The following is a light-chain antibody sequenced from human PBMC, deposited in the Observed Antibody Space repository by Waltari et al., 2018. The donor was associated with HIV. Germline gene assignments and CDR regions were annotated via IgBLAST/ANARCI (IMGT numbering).Light chain of an antibody. J-gene: IGLJ3*02. Sequence: QSVLTQPPSTSGTPGKTVTISCSGTRSDIGTNHVYWSQQVPGTAPKPHIYRNFQRPSGVPARFSGSKSCTSASLAISGLRSEDEAHYHCASWDYSLGGRWVFGGGTKLTVL. CDR3: ASWDYSLGGRWV. CDR1: RSDIGTNH. V-gene: IGLV1-47*01. CDR2: RNF.